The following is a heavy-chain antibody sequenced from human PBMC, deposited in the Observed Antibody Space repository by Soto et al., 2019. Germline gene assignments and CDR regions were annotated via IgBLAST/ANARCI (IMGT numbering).Heavy chain of an antibody. CDR3: EMGYSGSYYSGNWFDP. Sequence: SETLSLTCTVSGGSISSYYWSWIRQPPGKGLEWIGYIYYSGSTNYNPSLKSRVTISVDTSKNQFSLKLSSVTAADTAVYYCEMGYSGSYYSGNWFDPCGQLTLVTVSS. CDR2: IYYSGST. CDR1: GGSISSYY. D-gene: IGHD1-26*01. J-gene: IGHJ5*02. V-gene: IGHV4-59*01.